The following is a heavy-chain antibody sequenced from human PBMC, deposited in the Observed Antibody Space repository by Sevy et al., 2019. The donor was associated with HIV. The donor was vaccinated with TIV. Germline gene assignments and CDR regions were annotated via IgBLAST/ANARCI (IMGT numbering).Heavy chain of an antibody. CDR3: AKDQGGYNYAPGY. CDR1: GLTFSTYG. CDR2: ISYDGNIQ. J-gene: IGHJ4*02. D-gene: IGHD5-18*01. V-gene: IGHV3-30*18. Sequence: GGSLRLPCAASGLTFSTYGMHWVRQAPGKGLEWVAVISYDGNIQYYADSVKGRFTVSRDNSKNTLYLQMNSLRAEDSAVYYCAKDQGGYNYAPGYWGQGTLVTVSS.